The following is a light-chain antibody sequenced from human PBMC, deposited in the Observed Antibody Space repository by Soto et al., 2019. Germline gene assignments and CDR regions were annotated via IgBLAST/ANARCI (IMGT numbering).Light chain of an antibody. CDR3: QQYNYWPPRIT. CDR1: QSVSSN. V-gene: IGKV3-15*01. J-gene: IGKJ3*01. Sequence: EIVMTQSPATLSVSPGERATLSCRASQSVSSNLAWYQQKPGQAPRLLIYGASTRATGIPAMFSGSGSGTEFTLTISSLQSEDFAVYYCQQYNYWPPRITFGPGTKVDFK. CDR2: GAS.